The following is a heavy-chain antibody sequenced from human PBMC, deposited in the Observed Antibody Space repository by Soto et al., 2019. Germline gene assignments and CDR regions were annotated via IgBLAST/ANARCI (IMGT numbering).Heavy chain of an antibody. D-gene: IGHD2-2*01. Sequence: ASVKVSCKASGYTFTGYYMHWVRQAPGQGLEWMGWINPHSGGTNYAQKFQGWVTMTRDTSISTAYMELSRLRSDATAVYYCARSSWAGYCSSTSCPGANWFDPWGQGTLVPVSS. J-gene: IGHJ5*02. CDR1: GYTFTGYY. CDR3: ARSSWAGYCSSTSCPGANWFDP. V-gene: IGHV1-2*04. CDR2: INPHSGGT.